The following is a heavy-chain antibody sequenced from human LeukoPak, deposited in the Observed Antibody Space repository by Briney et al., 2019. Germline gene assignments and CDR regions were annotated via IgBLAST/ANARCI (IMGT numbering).Heavy chain of an antibody. Sequence: PGGSLRLSCAVSGFTFSSYWMSWVRQAPGKGLEWVANIKQDGSEKYYVDSVKGRFTISRDNAKNSLYLQMNSLRAEDTAVYYCARSYRRWDQRFDYWGQGTLVTLSS. CDR3: ARSYRRWDQRFDY. CDR1: GFTFSSYW. CDR2: IKQDGSEK. J-gene: IGHJ4*02. V-gene: IGHV3-7*01. D-gene: IGHD1-26*01.